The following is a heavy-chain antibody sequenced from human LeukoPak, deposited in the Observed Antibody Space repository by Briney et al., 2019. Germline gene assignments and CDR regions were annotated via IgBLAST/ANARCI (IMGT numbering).Heavy chain of an antibody. V-gene: IGHV1-18*01. CDR2: ISAYNGNT. CDR1: GYTFTSYS. J-gene: IGHJ4*02. Sequence: GASVKVSCKASGYTFTSYSISWVRQAPGQGLEWMGWISAYNGNTNYAQKLQGRVTMTTDTSTSTAYMELRSLRSEDTAVYYCARGRFRPQGGSSYYFDYWGQGTLVTVSS. CDR3: ARGRFRPQGGSSYYFDY. D-gene: IGHD6-6*01.